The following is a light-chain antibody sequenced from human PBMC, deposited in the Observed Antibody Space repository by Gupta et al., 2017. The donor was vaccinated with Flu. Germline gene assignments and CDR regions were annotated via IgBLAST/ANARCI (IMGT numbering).Light chain of an antibody. Sequence: DIHMTQSPSSLSASVGDRVTITCRASQRIIGYLYWYQQKPGKAPKLLIYAASSMQSGVPSRFRGSGSGTDFTLTITSLQPGDFATYYCQHSDSIPVTFGQGTKVEIK. CDR2: AAS. CDR3: QHSDSIPVT. J-gene: IGKJ1*01. CDR1: QRIIGY. V-gene: IGKV1-39*01.